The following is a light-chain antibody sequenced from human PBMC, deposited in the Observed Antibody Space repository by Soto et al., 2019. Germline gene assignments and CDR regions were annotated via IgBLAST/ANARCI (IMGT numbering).Light chain of an antibody. V-gene: IGKV3-20*01. CDR1: QSVSSSY. CDR3: QQYGSSPWT. J-gene: IGKJ1*01. CDR2: GAS. Sequence: VLTQSRGTLSLSRGERATLSCRASQSVSSSYLAWYQQKPGQAPRLLIYGASSRATGIPDGFSGSGSGTDFTLTISRLEPEDFAVYYCQQYGSSPWTFGQGTKVDIK.